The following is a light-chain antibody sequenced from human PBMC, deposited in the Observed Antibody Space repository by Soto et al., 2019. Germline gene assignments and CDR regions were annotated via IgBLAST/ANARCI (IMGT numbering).Light chain of an antibody. V-gene: IGKV1-5*01. CDR2: DAS. CDR3: QQYKSSSPWT. CDR1: QSINNW. J-gene: IGKJ1*01. Sequence: DIQMTQSPSTLSASIGDRFTIACRASQSINNWLAWYQQKPGKAPELLVYDASNLEGGVPSRFSGSGSGTEFTLTISSLQPDDFATYYCQQYKSSSPWTFGQGTKVEMK.